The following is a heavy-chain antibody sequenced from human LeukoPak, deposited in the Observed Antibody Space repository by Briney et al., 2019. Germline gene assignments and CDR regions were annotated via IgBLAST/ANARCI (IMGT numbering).Heavy chain of an antibody. CDR3: AFCGGDCGGAFDV. Sequence: GASVKVSCKASGYTFTNYDINWLRQGTGQGLEWMAWMTPNSGNTGHEQKFQGRLTMTRDISISTAYMELGSLRSEDTAVYYCAFCGGDCGGAFDVWGQGTTVTVSS. CDR1: GYTFTNYD. D-gene: IGHD2-21*02. V-gene: IGHV1-8*01. J-gene: IGHJ3*01. CDR2: MTPNSGNT.